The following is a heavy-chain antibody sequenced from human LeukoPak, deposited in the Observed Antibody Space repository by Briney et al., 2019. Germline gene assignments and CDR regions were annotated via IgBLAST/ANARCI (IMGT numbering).Heavy chain of an antibody. Sequence: GGSLRLSCAASGFTFSSYAMSWVRQAPGKGLEWVSAISGSGGSTYYADSVKGRFTISRDNSKNTLYLQMNSLRAEDTAVYYCAKDRPPWQQLGRYFDYWGQGTPVTVSS. CDR3: AKDRPPWQQLGRYFDY. CDR1: GFTFSSYA. V-gene: IGHV3-23*01. J-gene: IGHJ4*02. CDR2: ISGSGGST. D-gene: IGHD6-13*01.